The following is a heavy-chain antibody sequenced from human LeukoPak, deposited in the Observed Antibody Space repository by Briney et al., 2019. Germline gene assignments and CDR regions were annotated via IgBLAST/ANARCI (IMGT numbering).Heavy chain of an antibody. CDR1: GGSISSYY. V-gene: IGHV4-59*01. CDR3: ARSPVYDSSGYYVG. D-gene: IGHD3-22*01. J-gene: IGHJ4*02. Sequence: SETLSLTCAVSGGSISSYYWSWIRQPPGKGLEWIGYIYYSGSTNYSPSLKSRVTISVDTSKNQFSLKLSSVTAADTAVYYCARSPVYDSSGYYVGWGQGTLVTVSS. CDR2: IYYSGST.